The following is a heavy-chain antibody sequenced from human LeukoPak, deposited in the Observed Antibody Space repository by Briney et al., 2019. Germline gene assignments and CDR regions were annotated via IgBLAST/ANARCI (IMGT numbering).Heavy chain of an antibody. J-gene: IGHJ5*01. CDR1: GGSINDYY. CDR3: ARMPGLLSPYFDS. Sequence: KPSETLSLTCIVSGGSINDYYWNWIRQPPGKGLEWIGYVYYTGSTYYNPSLRSRVGISEDRAKNQLSLRMSSVTAADTAMYYCARMPGLLSPYFDSWGLGTLVTVSS. V-gene: IGHV4-59*01. CDR2: VYYTGST. D-gene: IGHD3-3*01.